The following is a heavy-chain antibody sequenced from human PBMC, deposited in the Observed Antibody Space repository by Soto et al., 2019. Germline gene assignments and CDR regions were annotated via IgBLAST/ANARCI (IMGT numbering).Heavy chain of an antibody. J-gene: IGHJ4*02. CDR1: GGSISSYY. D-gene: IGHD6-13*01. CDR3: ARGSAAGTKSPFDY. Sequence: SGTLSLTCTVSGGSISSYYWSWIPQPPGKGLEWIGYIHYSGSTNYNPSLKSRVTISVDTSKNQLSLKLSSVTAADTAVYYCARGSAAGTKSPFDYWGQGTLVTVSS. V-gene: IGHV4-59*01. CDR2: IHYSGST.